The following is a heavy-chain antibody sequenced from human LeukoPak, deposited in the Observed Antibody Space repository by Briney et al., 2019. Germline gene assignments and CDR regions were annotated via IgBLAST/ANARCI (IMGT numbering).Heavy chain of an antibody. CDR2: IYPGDSET. CDR1: GYRFTNYW. D-gene: IGHD5-12*01. Sequence: GESLKISCKGSGYRFTNYWIGWVRQMPGKGLEWMGIIYPGDSETRYGPSFQGQVTISADKSISTAYLQWSSLKASDTAMYYCARLGYSGYDWPLDYWGQGTLVTVSS. J-gene: IGHJ4*02. V-gene: IGHV5-51*01. CDR3: ARLGYSGYDWPLDY.